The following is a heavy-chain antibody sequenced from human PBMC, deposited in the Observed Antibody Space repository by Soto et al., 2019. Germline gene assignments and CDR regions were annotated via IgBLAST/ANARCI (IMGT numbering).Heavy chain of an antibody. D-gene: IGHD2-15*01. CDR2: IYSGGST. J-gene: IGHJ6*02. V-gene: IGHV3-53*01. Sequence: PGGSLRLSCAASGFTVSSNYMSWVRQAPGKGLEWVSVIYSGGSTYYADSVKGRFTISRDNSKNTLYLQMNSLRAEDTAVYYCARDGHCSGGSCYHYYYYYGMDVWGQGTTVTVSS. CDR1: GFTVSSNY. CDR3: ARDGHCSGGSCYHYYYYYGMDV.